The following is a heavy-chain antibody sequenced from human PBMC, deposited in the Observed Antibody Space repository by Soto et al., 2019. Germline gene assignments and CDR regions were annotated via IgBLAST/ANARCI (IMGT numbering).Heavy chain of an antibody. D-gene: IGHD2-15*01. V-gene: IGHV4-39*01. CDR1: GGSISSSNYY. CDR3: ARFVVPATRHPDFDY. CDR2: IYYSGTP. Sequence: SETLSLTCTVSGGSISSSNYYWGWIRQPPGKGLDWIGNIYYSGTPYYNPSLKSRVTISIDTSKNQFSLRLNSATAADTGVYYCARFVVPATRHPDFDYWGQGTLVTVSS. J-gene: IGHJ4*02.